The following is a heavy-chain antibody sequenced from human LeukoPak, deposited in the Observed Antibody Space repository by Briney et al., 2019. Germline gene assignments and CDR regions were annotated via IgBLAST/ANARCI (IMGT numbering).Heavy chain of an antibody. Sequence: GGSLRLSCAASGFTFSSYAMNWVRQAPGKGLEWVSYISGSGSTTYYADSVKGRFTISRDNAKNSLYLQMNSLRAEDTAVYYCARVRAVPKRFVTMVRGVKNEYYFDYWGQGILVTVSS. V-gene: IGHV3-48*04. CDR3: ARVRAVPKRFVTMVRGVKNEYYFDY. J-gene: IGHJ4*02. CDR1: GFTFSSYA. CDR2: ISGSGSTT. D-gene: IGHD3-10*01.